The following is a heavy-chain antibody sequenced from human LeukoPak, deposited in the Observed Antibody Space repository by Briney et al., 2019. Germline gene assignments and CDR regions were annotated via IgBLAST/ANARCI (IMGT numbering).Heavy chain of an antibody. V-gene: IGHV1-69*05. CDR1: GGTFSSYA. J-gene: IGHJ4*02. Sequence: GASVKVSCKASGGTFSSYAFSWVRQAPGQGLEWMGGIVPIFGTANFAQKFQGRVTITTDESTSTAYMELSSLRSEDTAVYYCARAAGAATPPDYWGQGTLVTVSS. CDR3: ARAAGAATPPDY. CDR2: IVPIFGTA. D-gene: IGHD2-15*01.